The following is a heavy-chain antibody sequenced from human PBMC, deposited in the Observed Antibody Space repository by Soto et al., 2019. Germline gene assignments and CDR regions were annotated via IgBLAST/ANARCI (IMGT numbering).Heavy chain of an antibody. D-gene: IGHD3-22*01. J-gene: IGHJ4*02. Sequence: SETLSLTCTVSGGSISSNNYYWGWIRQPPGKGLEWIGSIYYSGSTYYNPSLKSRLTISLDTPKNQFSLKLNSVTAADTAVYFCARNYDRNGYYYPYSSDYWGQGTLVTVSS. V-gene: IGHV4-39*01. CDR2: IYYSGST. CDR3: ARNYDRNGYYYPYSSDY. CDR1: GGSISSNNYY.